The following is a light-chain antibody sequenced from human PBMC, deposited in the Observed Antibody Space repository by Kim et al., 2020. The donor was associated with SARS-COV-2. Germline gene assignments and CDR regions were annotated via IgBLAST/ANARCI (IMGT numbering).Light chain of an antibody. J-gene: IGLJ3*02. CDR3: QSADSSGTSRV. V-gene: IGLV3-25*03. CDR1: ALPKQY. Sequence: PRQTHRHTRFADALPKQYAYWYQQKPGQAPGLVIYKDSERPSGIPERCSSSSSGTTVTLTISGVQAEDEAEYYCQSADSSGTSRVFGGGTQLTVL. CDR2: KDS.